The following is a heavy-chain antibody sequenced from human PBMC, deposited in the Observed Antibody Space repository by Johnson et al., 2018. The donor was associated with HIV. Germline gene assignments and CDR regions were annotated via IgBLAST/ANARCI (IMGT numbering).Heavy chain of an antibody. CDR2: ISYDGSNK. Sequence: QVQVVESGGGVVQPGRSLRLSCAASGFTFSSYAMHWVRQAPGKGLEWVAVISYDGSNKYYADSVKGRFTISRDNSKNTLYLQMNSLRAEDTAVYYCARDGLAARVVGAFDIWGQGTMVTVSS. CDR3: ARDGLAARVVGAFDI. J-gene: IGHJ3*02. D-gene: IGHD6-13*01. CDR1: GFTFSSYA. V-gene: IGHV3-30-3*01.